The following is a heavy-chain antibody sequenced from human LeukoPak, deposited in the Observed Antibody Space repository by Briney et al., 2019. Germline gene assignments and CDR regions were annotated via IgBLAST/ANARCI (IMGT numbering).Heavy chain of an antibody. V-gene: IGHV3-23*01. Sequence: GGSLRLSCAASGFTFSSYAMSWVRQAPGKGLEWVSAISGSGGSTYYADSVKGRFTISRDNSKNTLYLQMNSLRAEDTAVYYCAKVGYIYGWRHYYYYMDVWGKGTTVTVSS. CDR3: AKVGYIYGWRHYYYYMDV. CDR1: GFTFSSYA. D-gene: IGHD5-18*01. CDR2: ISGSGGST. J-gene: IGHJ6*03.